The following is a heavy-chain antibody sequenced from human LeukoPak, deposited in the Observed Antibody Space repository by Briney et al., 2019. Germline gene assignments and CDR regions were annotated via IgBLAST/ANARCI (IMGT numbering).Heavy chain of an antibody. CDR1: GYTFTSYD. CDR3: ARALRRLPATAIPPLLGY. V-gene: IGHV1-8*01. D-gene: IGHD2-2*02. J-gene: IGHJ4*02. CDR2: MNPNSGNT. Sequence: LVASVKVSCKASGYTFTSYDINWVRQATGQGLEWMGWMNPNSGNTGYAQKFQGRVTMTRNTSISTAYMELSSLRSEDTAVYYCARALRRLPATAIPPLLGYWGQGTLVTVSS.